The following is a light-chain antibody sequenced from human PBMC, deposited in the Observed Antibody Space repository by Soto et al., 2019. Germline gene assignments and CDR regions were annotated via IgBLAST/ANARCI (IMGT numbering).Light chain of an antibody. Sequence: QSALTQPASVSGSPGQSITISCTGTNSDVGTYNLVSWYQHHPGKAPKLIIHEDSKRPSGVSYRFSGSKPGNTASLTLSGLQAEDEADYYCCSYAGSSTWVFGGGTKLTVL. V-gene: IGLV2-23*01. CDR1: NSDVGTYNL. CDR2: EDS. J-gene: IGLJ3*02. CDR3: CSYAGSSTWV.